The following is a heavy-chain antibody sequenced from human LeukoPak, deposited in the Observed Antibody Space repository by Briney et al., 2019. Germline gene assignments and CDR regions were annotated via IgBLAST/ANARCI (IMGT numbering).Heavy chain of an antibody. CDR3: AKSLEGSGGCGIDR. V-gene: IGHV3-23*01. D-gene: IGHD6-19*01. CDR2: VSATGGTT. Sequence: PGRSLRLSCAASGLTFTNYAMNWVSQAPGKGMEWVATVSATGGTTYYADSVKGRFTISRENSKNTLYLRMSSLRVEHTAIYYCAKSLEGSGGCGIDRWGEGSLVTVSS. J-gene: IGHJ5*02. CDR1: GLTFTNYA.